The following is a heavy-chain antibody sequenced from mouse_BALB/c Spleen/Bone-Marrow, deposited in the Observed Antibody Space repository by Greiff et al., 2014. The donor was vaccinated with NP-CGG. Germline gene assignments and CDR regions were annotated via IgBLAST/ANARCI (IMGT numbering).Heavy chain of an antibody. CDR1: GYTFTSYW. V-gene: IGHV1S126*01. CDR3: TRQYGNYYAMDY. D-gene: IGHD2-10*02. J-gene: IGHJ4*01. Sequence: VQVVESGAELVRPGASVKVSCKASGYTFTSYWINWVKQRPGQGLEWIGNIYPSDSYTNYNQNFKDKATLTVDKSSSTAYMQLGSPTSEDSAVYYCTRQYGNYYAMDYWGQGTSVTVSS. CDR2: IYPSDSYT.